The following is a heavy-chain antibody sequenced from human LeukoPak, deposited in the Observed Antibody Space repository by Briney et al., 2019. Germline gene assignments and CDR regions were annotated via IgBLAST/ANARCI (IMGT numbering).Heavy chain of an antibody. V-gene: IGHV6-1*01. J-gene: IGHJ6*02. Sequence: SLTLSLTCALSGDSVSSDTTAWHWIRQSPSRGLEWLGRAYYTSKWITNYAVSVRSRITVNPNTSNNQFSLQLNSVTPEDTAVYYCARGYWAHGMNVWGPGTTVTVSS. CDR2: AYYTSKWIT. D-gene: IGHD6-13*01. CDR3: ARGYWAHGMNV. CDR1: GDSVSSDTTA.